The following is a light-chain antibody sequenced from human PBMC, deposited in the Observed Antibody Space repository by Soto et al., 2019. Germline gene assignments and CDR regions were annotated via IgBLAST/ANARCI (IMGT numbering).Light chain of an antibody. CDR3: MQALQSPRT. CDR2: LGS. J-gene: IGKJ1*01. CDR1: RGLLHSTGKNY. V-gene: IGKV2-28*01. Sequence: DILMTQSPISLPVTPGEPASISCWSSRGLLHSTGKNYLDWFLQKPGQYPKLLIYLGSNRASGVPDRFSGSGSCTNFTLRISRVEAEDVGVYYCMQALQSPRTFGRGTKVEIK.